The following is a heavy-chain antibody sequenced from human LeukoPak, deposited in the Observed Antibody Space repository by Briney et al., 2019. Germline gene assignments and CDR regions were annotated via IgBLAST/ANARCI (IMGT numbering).Heavy chain of an antibody. CDR3: ARVTGKTIFGVVTRGGYFDY. V-gene: IGHV1-18*01. Sequence: ASVKVSCKASGYTFTSYGIRWVRQTPGQGLEWMGWISAYNGNTNYAQKLQGRVTMTTDTSTSTAYMELRSLRSDDTAVYYCARVTGKTIFGVVTRGGYFDYWGQGTLVTVSS. D-gene: IGHD3-3*01. J-gene: IGHJ4*02. CDR1: GYTFTSYG. CDR2: ISAYNGNT.